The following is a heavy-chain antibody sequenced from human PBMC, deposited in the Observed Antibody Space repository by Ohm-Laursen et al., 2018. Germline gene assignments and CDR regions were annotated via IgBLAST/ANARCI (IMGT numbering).Heavy chain of an antibody. J-gene: IGHJ4*02. Sequence: GTLSLTCAVSGGSINPYYWSWIRQSAGKGLEWIGRIYSSGSPNYNPSLKSRVTMSIDTSKNQFSLKLSSVTAADTAVYYCARSYGDYWGYFDYWGLGTLGTVSS. CDR1: GGSINPYY. D-gene: IGHD4-17*01. V-gene: IGHV4-4*07. CDR3: ARSYGDYWGYFDY. CDR2: IYSSGSP.